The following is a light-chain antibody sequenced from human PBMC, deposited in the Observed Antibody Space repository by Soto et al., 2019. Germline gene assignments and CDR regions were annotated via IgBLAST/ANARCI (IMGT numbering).Light chain of an antibody. V-gene: IGLV2-14*01. CDR1: SSDVGGYNY. J-gene: IGLJ1*01. Sequence: SVLTQPASLSGSPGQSITISCPGNSSDVGGYNYVSWYQQHPGKAPKLMIYDVSNRPSGVSNRFSGSKSGNTATLTISGLQAEDEADYYCSSYTSSSTPYVFGTGTKVTVL. CDR2: DVS. CDR3: SSYTSSSTPYV.